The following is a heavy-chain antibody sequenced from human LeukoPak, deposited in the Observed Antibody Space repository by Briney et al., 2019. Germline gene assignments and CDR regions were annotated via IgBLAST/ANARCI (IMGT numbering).Heavy chain of an antibody. J-gene: IGHJ6*03. V-gene: IGHV1-69*13. Sequence: ASVKVSCKASGGTFSSYAISWVRQAPGQGLEWMGGIIPIFGTANYAQKFQGRVTITADESTSTAYMELSSLRSEDTAVYYCARDRAVTSLKPYYYYYMDVWGKGTTVTVSS. CDR1: GGTFSSYA. CDR2: IIPIFGTA. D-gene: IGHD3-10*01. CDR3: ARDRAVTSLKPYYYYYMDV.